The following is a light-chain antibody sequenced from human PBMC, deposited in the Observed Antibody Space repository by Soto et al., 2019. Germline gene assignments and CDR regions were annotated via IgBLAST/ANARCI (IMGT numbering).Light chain of an antibody. CDR2: GAS. V-gene: IGKV3-15*01. Sequence: EIVMTQSPATLSVSPGERATLSCRASQSVSSNLAWYQQKPGQAPRLLIYGASTRATGIPARFSGSGSGTEFTLTISSLQSGDFAVYYCQQYNNWPRGTVGGGTRLEIQ. CDR1: QSVSSN. J-gene: IGKJ4*02. CDR3: QQYNNWPRGT.